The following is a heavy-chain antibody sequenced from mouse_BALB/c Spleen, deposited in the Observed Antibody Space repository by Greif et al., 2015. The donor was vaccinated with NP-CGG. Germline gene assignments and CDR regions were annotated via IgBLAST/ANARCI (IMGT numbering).Heavy chain of an antibody. J-gene: IGHJ1*03. CDR2: IYPRSGNT. D-gene: IGHD1-1*01. Sequence: PGTSVKLSCKASGYTFTSYGISWVKQRTGQGLEWIGEIYPRSGNTYYNEKFKGKATLTADKSSSTAYMELRSLTSEDSAVYFCARPDYYGSSGGYFDVWGTGTTLTVSS. V-gene: IGHV1-81*01. CDR1: GYTFTSYG. CDR3: ARPDYYGSSGGYFDV.